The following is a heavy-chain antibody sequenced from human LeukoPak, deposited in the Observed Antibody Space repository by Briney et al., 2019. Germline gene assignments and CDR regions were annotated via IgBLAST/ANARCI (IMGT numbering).Heavy chain of an antibody. J-gene: IGHJ6*03. CDR3: ANVRFLEWFSDYYYMDV. CDR1: GFTFSSYG. Sequence: GGSLRLSCAASGFTFSSYGMHWVRQAPGKGLEWVAFIRYDGSNKYYADSVKGRFTISRDNSKNTLHLQMNSLRAEDTAVYYCANVRFLEWFSDYYYMDVWGKGTTVTVSS. D-gene: IGHD3-3*01. CDR2: IRYDGSNK. V-gene: IGHV3-30*02.